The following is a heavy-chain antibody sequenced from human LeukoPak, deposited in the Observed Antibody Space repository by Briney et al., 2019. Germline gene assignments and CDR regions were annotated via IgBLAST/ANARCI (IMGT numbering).Heavy chain of an antibody. CDR2: IYYSGST. CDR3: AREDSIAAAGLDAFDI. CDR1: CGSISSYY. Sequence: PSETLSLTCTVSCGSISSYYWSWIRQPPGKGLEWIGYIYYSGSTNYNPSLKSRVTISVDTSKNQFSLKLSSVTAADTAVYYCAREDSIAAAGLDAFDIWGQGTMVTVSS. D-gene: IGHD6-13*01. V-gene: IGHV4-59*01. J-gene: IGHJ3*02.